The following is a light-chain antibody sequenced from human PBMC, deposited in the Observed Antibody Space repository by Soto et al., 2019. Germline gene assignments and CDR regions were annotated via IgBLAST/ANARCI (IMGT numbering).Light chain of an antibody. CDR3: HHTDSLPLT. Sequence: DNQMTQSPSSVSASVGARVTITCRASQGIGSWVAWYQQKPGKAPKVLIFAASNLQRGVPSRFSGSGSGTDFTLTFSCLQTEDFATYYCHHTDSLPLTFGQGTRLEIK. CDR2: AAS. V-gene: IGKV1-12*01. J-gene: IGKJ5*01. CDR1: QGIGSW.